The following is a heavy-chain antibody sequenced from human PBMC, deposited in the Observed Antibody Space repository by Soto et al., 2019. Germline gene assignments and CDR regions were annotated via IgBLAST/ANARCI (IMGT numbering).Heavy chain of an antibody. J-gene: IGHJ5*02. CDR2: IYYSGST. D-gene: IGHD7-27*01. V-gene: IGHV4-39*01. Sequence: QLQLQESGPGLVKPSETLSLTCTVSGGSISSSSYYWGWIRQPPGKGLEWIGSIYYSGSTYYNPSLKSRVTISVDTSKNQFSLKLSSVTAADTAVYYCARLPEGLGWFDPWGQGTLVTVSS. CDR3: ARLPEGLGWFDP. CDR1: GGSISSSSYY.